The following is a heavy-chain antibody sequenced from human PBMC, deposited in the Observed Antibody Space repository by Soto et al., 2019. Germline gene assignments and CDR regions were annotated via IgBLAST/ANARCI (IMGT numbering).Heavy chain of an antibody. CDR1: GGSFSGYY. V-gene: IGHV4-34*01. D-gene: IGHD3-22*01. CDR2: INHSGST. J-gene: IGHJ5*02. Sequence: SAPLSLTCAVYGGSFSGYYWSWIRQPPGKGLEWIGDINHSGSTNYNPSLKSRVTISVDTSKNQFSLKLSSVTAADTAVYYCARSKDYYDSSGYPVGPWGQGTLVTVSS. CDR3: ARSKDYYDSSGYPVGP.